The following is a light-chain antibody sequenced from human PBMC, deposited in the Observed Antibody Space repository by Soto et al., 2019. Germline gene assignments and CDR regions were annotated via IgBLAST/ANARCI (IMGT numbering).Light chain of an antibody. Sequence: QSALTQPASVAGSPGQSITISCTGNSSDVGGYNYVSWYQQHPGKAPKLMIYDVSNRPSGVSNRFSGSKSGNTASLTISGLQAEDEADYYCSSYTSSSTIVVFGGVTKVTVL. V-gene: IGLV2-14*01. CDR1: SSDVGGYNY. CDR2: DVS. CDR3: SSYTSSSTIVV. J-gene: IGLJ2*01.